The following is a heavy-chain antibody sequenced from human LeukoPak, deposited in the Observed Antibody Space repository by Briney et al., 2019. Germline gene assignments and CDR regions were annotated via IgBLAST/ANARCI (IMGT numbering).Heavy chain of an antibody. CDR2: ISSSSSYI. CDR1: GFTFSSYW. J-gene: IGHJ6*03. Sequence: PGGSLRLSCAASGFTFSSYWMHWVRQAPGKGLEWVSSISSSSSYIYYADSVKGRFTISRDNAKNSLYLQMNSLRAEDTAVYYCARDLGYCSGGSCYALRYYYMDVWGKGTTVTVSS. D-gene: IGHD2-15*01. V-gene: IGHV3-21*01. CDR3: ARDLGYCSGGSCYALRYYYMDV.